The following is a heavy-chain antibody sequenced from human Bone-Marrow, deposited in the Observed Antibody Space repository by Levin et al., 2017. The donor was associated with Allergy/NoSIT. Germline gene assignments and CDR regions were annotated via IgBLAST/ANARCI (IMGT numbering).Heavy chain of an antibody. Sequence: SCAASGFTFRTYWMSWVRQAPGKGLEWVANIRDDGGEKYYVDSVKGRFTISRDNAKDSLYLQMNSLRVEDTAVYYCGVTPRRDPFDYRGQGTLVAVSS. CDR1: GFTFRTYW. J-gene: IGHJ4*02. V-gene: IGHV3-7*01. D-gene: IGHD2-21*02. CDR3: GVTPRRDPFDY. CDR2: IRDDGGEK.